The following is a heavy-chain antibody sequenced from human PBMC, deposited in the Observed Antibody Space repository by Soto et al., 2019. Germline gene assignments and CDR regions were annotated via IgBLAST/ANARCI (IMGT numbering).Heavy chain of an antibody. Sequence: HPGGSLRLSCAASGFAVSTYAMSWVRKTPGKGLEWVSTITGSGGSTYYADAVKGRFTISRDNSRNTLYLQMSSLRAEDTAVYSCASQRPCGGGSCFSLRSFDRWGQGTLVTVSS. CDR2: ITGSGGST. D-gene: IGHD2-15*01. V-gene: IGHV3-23*01. CDR1: GFAVSTYA. CDR3: ASQRPCGGGSCFSLRSFDR. J-gene: IGHJ4*02.